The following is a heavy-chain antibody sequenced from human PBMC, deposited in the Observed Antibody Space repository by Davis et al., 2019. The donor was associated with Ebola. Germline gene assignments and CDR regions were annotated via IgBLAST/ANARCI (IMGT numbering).Heavy chain of an antibody. D-gene: IGHD3-3*01. Sequence: GESLKISCAASGFTFSSYSMNWVRQAPGKGLEWVSYISSSSSTIYYADSVKGRFTISRDNAKNSLYLQMNSLRAEDTAVYYCARPAYYDFWSGYRPHTYMDVWGKGTTVTVSS. CDR1: GFTFSSYS. V-gene: IGHV3-48*04. CDR3: ARPAYYDFWSGYRPHTYMDV. J-gene: IGHJ6*03. CDR2: ISSSSSTI.